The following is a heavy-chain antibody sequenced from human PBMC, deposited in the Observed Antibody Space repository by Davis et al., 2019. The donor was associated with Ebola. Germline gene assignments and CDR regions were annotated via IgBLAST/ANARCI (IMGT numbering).Heavy chain of an antibody. CDR2: IYYSGST. Sequence: PSETLSLTCTVSGGSISSSSYYWGWIRQPPGKGLEWIGSIYYSGSTYYNPSLKSRVTISVDTSKNQFSLKLSSVTAADTAVYYCARHYYDFWSGYYVPWGQGTLVTVSS. D-gene: IGHD3-3*01. J-gene: IGHJ5*02. CDR3: ARHYYDFWSGYYVP. V-gene: IGHV4-39*01. CDR1: GGSISSSSYY.